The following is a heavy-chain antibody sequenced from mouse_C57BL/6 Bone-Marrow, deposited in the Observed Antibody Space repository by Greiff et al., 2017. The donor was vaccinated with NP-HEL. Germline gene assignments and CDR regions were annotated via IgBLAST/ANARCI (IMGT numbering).Heavy chain of an antibody. CDR3: ARARDSGNYDY. J-gene: IGHJ2*01. CDR1: GFTFSDYY. CDR2: INYDGSST. D-gene: IGHD2-1*01. V-gene: IGHV5-16*01. Sequence: EVNVVESEGGLVQPGSSMKLSCTASGFTFSDYYMAWVRQVPEKGLEWVANINYDGSSTYYLDSLKSRFIISRDNAKNILYLQMSSLKSEDTATYYCARARDSGNYDYWGQGTTLTVSS.